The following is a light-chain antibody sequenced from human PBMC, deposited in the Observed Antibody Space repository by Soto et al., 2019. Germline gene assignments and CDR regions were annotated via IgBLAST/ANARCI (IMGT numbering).Light chain of an antibody. CDR3: CSFADSNTGV. V-gene: IGLV2-11*01. Sequence: QSALTQPRSVSGSPGQSVTISCTGTSSDVGGYNYVSWYQQLPGKAPKLMIYDVSKWPSGVPDRFSGSKSGNTASLTISGLQAEDEADYYCCSFADSNTGVFGGGTKLTVL. CDR2: DVS. CDR1: SSDVGGYNY. J-gene: IGLJ3*02.